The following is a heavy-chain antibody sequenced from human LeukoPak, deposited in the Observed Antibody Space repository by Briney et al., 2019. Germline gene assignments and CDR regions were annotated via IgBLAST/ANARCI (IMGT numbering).Heavy chain of an antibody. CDR3: AKGMGDSSGSPFDY. CDR2: ISWNSGSI. V-gene: IGHV3-9*01. Sequence: GRSLRLSCAASGFTFDDYAMHWVRQAPGKGLEWISGISWNSGSIGYADSVKGRFTISRDNAKNSLYLQMNSLRAEDTALYYCAKGMGDSSGSPFDYWGQGTLVTVSS. CDR1: GFTFDDYA. J-gene: IGHJ4*02. D-gene: IGHD3-22*01.